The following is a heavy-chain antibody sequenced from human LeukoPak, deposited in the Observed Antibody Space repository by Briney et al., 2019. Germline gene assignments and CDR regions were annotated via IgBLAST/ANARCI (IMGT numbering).Heavy chain of an antibody. CDR3: ARLSKGRYFDYIFDY. V-gene: IGHV4-39*01. Sequence: SETLSLTSTVSGGSGDSVSSSTYYWGWIRQPPGKGLEWIGNIYYTGSTYYNPSLKSRVTMSVDTSKNQFSLKVSSVTAADTAVYYCARLSKGRYFDYIFDYWGQGTLVTVSS. D-gene: IGHD3-9*01. CDR2: IYYTGST. CDR1: GGSGDSVSSSTYY. J-gene: IGHJ4*02.